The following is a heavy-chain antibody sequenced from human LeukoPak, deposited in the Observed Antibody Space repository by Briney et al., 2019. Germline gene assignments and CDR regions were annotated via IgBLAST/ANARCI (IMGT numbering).Heavy chain of an antibody. J-gene: IGHJ4*02. CDR1: GYTFTGYY. V-gene: IGHV1-2*02. Sequence: ALVKVSCKASGYTFTGYYMHWVRQAPGQGLEWMGWINPNSGGTNYAQKFQGRVTMTRDTSISTAYMELSRLRSDDTAVYYCARDARIAVAGGEFDYWGQGTLVTVSS. CDR2: INPNSGGT. D-gene: IGHD6-19*01. CDR3: ARDARIAVAGGEFDY.